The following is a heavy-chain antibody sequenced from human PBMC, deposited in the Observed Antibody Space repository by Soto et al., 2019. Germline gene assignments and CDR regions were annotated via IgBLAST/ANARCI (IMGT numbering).Heavy chain of an antibody. J-gene: IGHJ4*02. CDR3: ARLGIVVVPAASHFDY. V-gene: IGHV1-24*01. CDR2: FDPEDGET. D-gene: IGHD2-2*03. CDR1: GYTLTELS. Sequence: ASVKVSCKVSGYTLTELSMHWVRQAPGKGLEWMGGFDPEDGETIYAQKFQGRVTMTEDTSTDTAYMELSSLRSEDTAVYYCARLGIVVVPAASHFDYWGQGTLVTVSS.